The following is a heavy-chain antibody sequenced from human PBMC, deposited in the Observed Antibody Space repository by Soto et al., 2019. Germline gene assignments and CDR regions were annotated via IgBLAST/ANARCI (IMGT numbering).Heavy chain of an antibody. CDR3: ARENVDPAMGAFDY. J-gene: IGHJ4*02. CDR2: ISYDGSNK. D-gene: IGHD5-18*01. Sequence: QVQLVESGGGVVQPGRSLRLACAASGFTFSSYAMHWVRQAPGKGLEWVAFISYDGSNKYYADSVKGRFTISRDNSKNTLFLQMNSLTVEDTAVYYCARENVDPAMGAFDYWGQGTLVTVSS. CDR1: GFTFSSYA. V-gene: IGHV3-30-3*01.